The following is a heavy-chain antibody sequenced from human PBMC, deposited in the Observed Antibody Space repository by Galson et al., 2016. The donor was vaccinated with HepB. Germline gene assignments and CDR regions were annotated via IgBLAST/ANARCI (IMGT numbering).Heavy chain of an antibody. CDR2: MYYTGIT. CDR1: GGSVSSTTYY. V-gene: IGHV4-61*01. J-gene: IGHJ4*02. CDR3: ARVPIGVSAAYFDY. D-gene: IGHD5/OR15-5a*01. Sequence: SETLSLTCTVSGGSVSSTTYYWSWIRQPPGKGLEWIGFMYYTGITNYNPSLESRVTLSADTSKNQFSLKVNSVTAADTALYYCARVPIGVSAAYFDYWGQGPLVTVSS.